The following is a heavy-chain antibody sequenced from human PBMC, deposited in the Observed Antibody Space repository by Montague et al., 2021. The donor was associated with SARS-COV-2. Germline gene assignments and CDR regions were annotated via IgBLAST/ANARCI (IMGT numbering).Heavy chain of an antibody. CDR2: ISGGGHSI. V-gene: IGHV3-23*01. CDR1: GFTFDLYA. D-gene: IGHD4-17*01. J-gene: IGHJ5*02. CDR3: AKESTSVAVNVNWFDT. Sequence: SLRLSCAASGFTFDLYAMNWVRQAPGKGLEWVAAISGGGHSIYYADSVKGRFTASRDNSENTLYLQMSSLGAEDTALYYCAKESTSVAVNVNWFDTWGQGTLVTVSS.